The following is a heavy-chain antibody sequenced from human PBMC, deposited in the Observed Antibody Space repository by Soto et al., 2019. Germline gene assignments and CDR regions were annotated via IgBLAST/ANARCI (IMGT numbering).Heavy chain of an antibody. V-gene: IGHV3-66*01. J-gene: IGHJ4*02. CDR1: GFTVSSNY. Sequence: GGSLRLSCAASGFTVSSNYMSWVRQAPGKGLEWVSVIYSGGSTYYADSVKGRFTISRDNSKNTLYLQMNSLRAEDTAVYYCARDFHQRIRIAARWGPYFDYWGQGTLVTVSS. CDR2: IYSGGST. CDR3: ARDFHQRIRIAARWGPYFDY. D-gene: IGHD6-6*01.